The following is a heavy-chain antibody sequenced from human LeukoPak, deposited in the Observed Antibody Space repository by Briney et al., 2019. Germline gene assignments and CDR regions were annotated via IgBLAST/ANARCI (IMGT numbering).Heavy chain of an antibody. D-gene: IGHD6-13*01. CDR2: ISSSSTI. J-gene: IGHJ4*02. Sequence: PGGSLRLSCAASGFTFSSYSMNWVRQAPGKGLEWVSYISSSSTIYYADSVKGRFTISRDNAKNSLYLQMNSLRAEDTAVYYCARDRGGIAAAGPGYFDYWGQGTLVTVSS. V-gene: IGHV3-48*01. CDR3: ARDRGGIAAAGPGYFDY. CDR1: GFTFSSYS.